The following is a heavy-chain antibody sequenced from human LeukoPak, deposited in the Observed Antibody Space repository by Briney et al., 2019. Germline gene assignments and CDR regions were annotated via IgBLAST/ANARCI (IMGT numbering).Heavy chain of an antibody. D-gene: IGHD2-8*01. CDR1: GFAFHGSA. V-gene: IGHV3-9*01. CDR2: INTNSGTT. J-gene: IGHJ4*02. Sequence: GGSLRLSCAASGFAFHGSAMHWVRQAPGRGLEWVSSINTNSGTTDYADSVKGRFTISRDNGKNSLYLQMNSVRGDDTAFYYCAKEGSVCTDGICRYFDYWGQGTLVTVSS. CDR3: AKEGSVCTDGICRYFDY.